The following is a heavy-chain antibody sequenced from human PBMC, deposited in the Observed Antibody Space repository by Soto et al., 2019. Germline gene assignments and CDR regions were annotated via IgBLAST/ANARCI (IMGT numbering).Heavy chain of an antibody. CDR2: ITGGSGFT. CDR1: GFTFSTFA. J-gene: IGHJ4*02. CDR3: AKSGPTNYFDF. V-gene: IGHV3-23*01. D-gene: IGHD1-26*01. Sequence: LRLSCAASGFTFSTFAMNWVRQAPGKGLEWVSGITGGSGFTFYADSVKGRFTISRDDSENTLFLQMSSLRAEDTAKYYCAKSGPTNYFDFWGQGTLVTVSS.